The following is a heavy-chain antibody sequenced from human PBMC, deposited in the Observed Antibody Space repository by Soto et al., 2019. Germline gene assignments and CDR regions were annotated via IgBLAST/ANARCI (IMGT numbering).Heavy chain of an antibody. Sequence: ELLKVSWKGSGCSFTSYWIRRVLQMPGKGLEWMGIIYPGDSDTRYSPSFQGQVTISAVKSIGTAYQQWSSLKASDTAMYYCARLPTVVEDVGGYYYGLDVWGQGTMVTVSS. CDR2: IYPGDSDT. CDR1: GCSFTSYW. J-gene: IGHJ6*02. V-gene: IGHV5-51*01. D-gene: IGHD2-15*01. CDR3: ARLPTVVEDVGGYYYGLDV.